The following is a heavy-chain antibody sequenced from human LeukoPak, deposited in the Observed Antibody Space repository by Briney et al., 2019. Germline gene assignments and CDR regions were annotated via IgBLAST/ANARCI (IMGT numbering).Heavy chain of an antibody. CDR1: GYTLTELS. CDR2: FDPEDGET. CDR3: ATRRGWGYSNLYFDY. Sequence: GASVKVSCKVSGYTLTELSMHWVRQAPGKGLEWMGGFDPEDGETIYAQKFQGRVTMTEDTSTDTAYMELSSLRSEDTAVYYCATRRGWGYSNLYFDYWGQGTLVTVSS. D-gene: IGHD4-11*01. J-gene: IGHJ4*02. V-gene: IGHV1-24*01.